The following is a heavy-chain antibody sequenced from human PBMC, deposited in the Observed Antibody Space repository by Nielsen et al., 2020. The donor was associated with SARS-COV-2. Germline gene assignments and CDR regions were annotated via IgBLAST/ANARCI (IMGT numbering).Heavy chain of an antibody. CDR3: ARDRGLYYGSGAIIPSYYCGMDV. D-gene: IGHD3-10*01. CDR2: INPSGGST. J-gene: IGHJ6*02. CDR1: GYTFTSYY. V-gene: IGHV1-46*01. Sequence: ASVKVSCKASGYTFTSYYMHWVRQAPGQGLEWMGIINPSGGSTSYAQKFQGRVTMTRDTSTSTVYMELSSLRSEDTAVYYCARDRGLYYGSGAIIPSYYCGMDVWGQGTTVTVSS.